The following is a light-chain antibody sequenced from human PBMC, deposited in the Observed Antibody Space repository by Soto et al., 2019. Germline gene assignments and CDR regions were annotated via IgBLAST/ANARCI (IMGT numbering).Light chain of an antibody. CDR3: QQYIRWPLT. V-gene: IGKV3-15*01. CDR1: QDVSSN. CDR2: GAS. Sequence: EIVLTQSPATLSVSLGERATLXXRASQDVSSNLAWYQQKPGQAPSXFIYGASTRATGTPARFSGSGAGTEFTLTISSLQSEDYAVYFCQQYIRWPLTFGGGTRLEIK. J-gene: IGKJ5*01.